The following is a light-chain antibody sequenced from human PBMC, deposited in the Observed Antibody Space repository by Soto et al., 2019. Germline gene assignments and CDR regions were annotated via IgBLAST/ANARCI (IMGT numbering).Light chain of an antibody. CDR2: WAS. J-gene: IGKJ1*01. CDR3: QQYYSTPRT. V-gene: IGKV4-1*01. CDR1: QSVLYSSDNKNY. Sequence: DIVMTQSPDSLAVSLGERATINCKSSQSVLYSSDNKNYLAWYQQKPGHPPKLLIYWASTRESGVPDRFSGSGSGIDFTLTISSLQAEDVAVYYCQQYYSTPRTYGQGTKVEIK.